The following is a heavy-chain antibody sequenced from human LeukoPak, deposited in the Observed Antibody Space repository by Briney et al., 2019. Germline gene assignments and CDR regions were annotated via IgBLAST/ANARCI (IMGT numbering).Heavy chain of an antibody. Sequence: GGSLRLSCAASGFTVSSNYMSWVRQAPGKGLEWVSVIYSGGSTYYADSVKGRFTISRDNSKNTLYLRMNSLRAEDTAVYYCARDHNSWFDPWGQGTLVTVSS. V-gene: IGHV3-53*01. CDR2: IYSGGST. CDR1: GFTVSSNY. J-gene: IGHJ5*02. CDR3: ARDHNSWFDP.